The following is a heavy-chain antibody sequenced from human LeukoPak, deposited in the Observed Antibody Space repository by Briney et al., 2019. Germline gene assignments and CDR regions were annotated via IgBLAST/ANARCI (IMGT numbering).Heavy chain of an antibody. D-gene: IGHD3-10*01. V-gene: IGHV1-69*13. CDR1: GVTLINHS. CDR2: TVPVFATT. J-gene: IGHJ4*02. CDR3: ARPYGSGNYINLGLDF. Sequence: ASVKVSCKASGVTLINHSIHWVRQAPGQGLEWVGRTVPVFATTAYAQKFQGRVTITADESTSTVHMELSSLTSEDTAVYYCARPYGSGNYINLGLDFWGQGTLVTVSA.